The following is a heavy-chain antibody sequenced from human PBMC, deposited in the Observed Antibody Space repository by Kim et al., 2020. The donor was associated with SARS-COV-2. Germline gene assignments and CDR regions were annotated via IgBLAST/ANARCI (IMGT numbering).Heavy chain of an antibody. CDR2: ISWNGDNR. CDR1: GFRFDDYA. V-gene: IGHV3-9*01. D-gene: IGHD2-15*01. J-gene: IGHJ6*01. CDR3: ARAGGRTYSHGAYYYG. Sequence: GGSLRLSCAASGFRFDDYALHWVRQPPGKGLEWVSGISWNGDNRGYADSVMGRFTISRDNAKNSLFLQMNALRPDDTALYYCARAGGRTYSHGAYYYG.